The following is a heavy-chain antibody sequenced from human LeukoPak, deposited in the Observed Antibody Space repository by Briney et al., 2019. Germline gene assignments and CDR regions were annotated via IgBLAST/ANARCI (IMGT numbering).Heavy chain of an antibody. V-gene: IGHV1-2*02. Sequence: GASVKVSCKASGYTFTGYYMHWVRQAPGQGLEWMGWINPNSGGTNYAQKFQGRVTMTRDTSNSTAYMELSRLRSDDTAVYYCARDLYYYDSSGATGGFDYWGQGTLVTVSS. CDR2: INPNSGGT. CDR3: ARDLYYYDSSGATGGFDY. J-gene: IGHJ4*02. CDR1: GYTFTGYY. D-gene: IGHD3-22*01.